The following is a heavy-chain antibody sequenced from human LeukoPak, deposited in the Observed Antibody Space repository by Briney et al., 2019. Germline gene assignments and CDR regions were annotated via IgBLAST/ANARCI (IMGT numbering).Heavy chain of an antibody. CDR1: GYSISSGYH. CDR2: IYHSGST. D-gene: IGHD1-26*01. J-gene: IGHJ5*02. V-gene: IGHV4-38-2*01. Sequence: SETLSLTCAVSGYSISSGYHWGWIRQPPGKGLEWIGSIYHSGSTYYKPSLKSRITISVDTSKNQFSLKLNSVTAADTAVYYCARATVGATRGSRFDPWGQGTLVTVSS. CDR3: ARATVGATRGSRFDP.